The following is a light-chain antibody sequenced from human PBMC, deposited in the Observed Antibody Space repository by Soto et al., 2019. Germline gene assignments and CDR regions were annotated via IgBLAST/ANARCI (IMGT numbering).Light chain of an antibody. CDR2: DAS. CDR1: QSVSSY. V-gene: IGKV3-11*01. J-gene: IGKJ5*01. CDR3: QQRSNWPPIT. Sequence: EIVLTQSPATLSFAPGERTTLSFMSSQSVSSYLAWYQQKPGQAPRLLIYDASNRATGIPARFSGSGSGTDFTLPISSLEPEDFAVYYCQQRSNWPPITFGQGTRLEIK.